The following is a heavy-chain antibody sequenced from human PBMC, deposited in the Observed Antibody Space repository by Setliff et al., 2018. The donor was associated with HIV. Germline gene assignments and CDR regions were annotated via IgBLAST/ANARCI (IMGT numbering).Heavy chain of an antibody. J-gene: IGHJ5*01. CDR3: ARGAYRFDS. CDR1: GGSISDSRYY. D-gene: IGHD1-26*01. V-gene: IGHV4-39*01. Sequence: SETLSLTCTVSGGSISDSRYYWGWIRQPPGKGLEWIGNIYYSGSTYYNPSLKSRVTISVDTSKNQFSLKLTSVTAADTAVYYCARGAYRFDSWGQGNLVTVSS. CDR2: IYYSGST.